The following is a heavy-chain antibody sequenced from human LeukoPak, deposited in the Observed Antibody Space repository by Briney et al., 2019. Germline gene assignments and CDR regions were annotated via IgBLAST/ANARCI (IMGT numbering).Heavy chain of an antibody. D-gene: IGHD5-24*01. CDR3: ARVVGHGYNGGAFYI. CDR2: ISAYNGNT. J-gene: IGHJ3*02. V-gene: IGHV1-18*01. Sequence: ASVKVSCKASGYTFTSYGISWVRQAPGQGLEWVGWISAYNGNTNYAQKLQGRVTMTTDTSTSTAYMELRSLRSDDTAVYYCARVVGHGYNGGAFYIWGQGTMVTVSS. CDR1: GYTFTSYG.